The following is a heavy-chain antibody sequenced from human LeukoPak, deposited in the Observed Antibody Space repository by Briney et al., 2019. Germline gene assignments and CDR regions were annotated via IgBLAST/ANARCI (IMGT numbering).Heavy chain of an antibody. CDR3: AREYGDFDY. V-gene: IGHV4-59*12. D-gene: IGHD4-17*01. CDR1: GGSISSYY. Sequence: PSETLSLTCTVSGGSISSYYWSWIRQPPGKGLEWIGYIYYSGNTNYNPSLKSRVTISVDTSKNQFSLKLNSVTAADTAVYYCAREYGDFDYWGQGTLVTVSS. J-gene: IGHJ4*02. CDR2: IYYSGNT.